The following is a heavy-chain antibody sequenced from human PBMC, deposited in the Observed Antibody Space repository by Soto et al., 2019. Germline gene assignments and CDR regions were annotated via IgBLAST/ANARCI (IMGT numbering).Heavy chain of an antibody. V-gene: IGHV4-38-2*02. CDR1: GYSIDSGYY. CDR2: IYYTGNS. CDR3: VRVARTYGPGKL. J-gene: IGHJ4*01. D-gene: IGHD1-1*01. Sequence: QVHLQESGPGLVKSSETLFLTCSVSGYSIDSGYYWGWMREPPGKGLEWLASIYYTGNSYYNPSRKSRVSISDDPSKNQFSLTVTSLTSADTAVYYCVRVARTYGPGKLWGHGALVTVSS.